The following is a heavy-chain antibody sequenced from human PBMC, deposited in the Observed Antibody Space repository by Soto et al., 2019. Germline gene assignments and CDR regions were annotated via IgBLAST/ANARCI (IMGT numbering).Heavy chain of an antibody. J-gene: IGHJ4*02. D-gene: IGHD1-26*01. Sequence: PSETLSLTCTVSGGSISSRGYYWGWIRQPPGKGLEWIGSIFYSGSTHYNPSLKSRVTISVDTSKDQFSLRLSSVTAADTAVYYCAISVGATDAFDYWGQGTLVTVSS. CDR3: AISVGATDAFDY. V-gene: IGHV4-39*01. CDR2: IFYSGST. CDR1: GGSISSRGYY.